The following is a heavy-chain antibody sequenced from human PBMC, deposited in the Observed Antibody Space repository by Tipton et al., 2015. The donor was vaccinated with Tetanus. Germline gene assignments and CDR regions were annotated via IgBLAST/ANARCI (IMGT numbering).Heavy chain of an antibody. CDR3: AKDLDSSSWSLYFDY. J-gene: IGHJ4*02. CDR2: ISGSGGST. D-gene: IGHD6-13*01. V-gene: IGHV3-23*01. Sequence: CAAPGFTFSSYAMSWVRQAPGKGLEWVSAISGSGGSTYYADSVKGRFTISRDNSKNTLYLQMNSLRAEDTAVYYCAKDLDSSSWSLYFDYWGQGTLVTVSS. CDR1: GFTFSSYA.